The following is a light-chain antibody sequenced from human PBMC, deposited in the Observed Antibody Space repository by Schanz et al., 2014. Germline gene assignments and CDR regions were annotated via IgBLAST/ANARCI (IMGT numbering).Light chain of an antibody. V-gene: IGKV3-20*01. J-gene: IGKJ1*01. CDR3: HQYGGSSWT. CDR2: GAS. CDR1: QSVSSSF. Sequence: EIVLTQSPGTLSLSPGDGAPLSCRASQSVSSSFLAWYQQNPGQAPRLLIYGASNRATGIPDRFSGSGSGTDFTLTISRLEPEDFAVYYCHQYGGSSWTFGQGTKVEIK.